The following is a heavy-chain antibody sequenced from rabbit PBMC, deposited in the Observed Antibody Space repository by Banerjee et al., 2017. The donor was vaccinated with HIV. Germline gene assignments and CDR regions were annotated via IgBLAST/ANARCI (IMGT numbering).Heavy chain of an antibody. CDR2: IAVGSSGST. J-gene: IGHJ6*01. CDR3: ARRFNVGDGGLDL. CDR1: GFSFSSSYW. Sequence: QQQLEESGGGLVKPEGSLTLTCKASGFSFSSSYWICWVRQAPGKGLEWIACIAVGSSGSTYYANWVNGRFTISKTSSTTVTLQMTSLTAADTASYFCARRFNVGDGGLDLWGPGTLVTVS. V-gene: IGHV1S45*01. D-gene: IGHD2-1*01.